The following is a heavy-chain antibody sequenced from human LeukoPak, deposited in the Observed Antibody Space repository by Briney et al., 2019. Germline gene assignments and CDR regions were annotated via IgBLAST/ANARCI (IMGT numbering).Heavy chain of an antibody. J-gene: IGHJ5*02. CDR1: GYTFTDYY. CDR3: ARDRNLLVVAATVHWFDP. Sequence: ASVKVACRASGYTFTDYYMHWVRQAPGQGLEWMGWINPNTGGTNYAQKFQGRVTMTRDTSISTAYMDLSRLASDATAVYYCARDRNLLVVAATVHWFDPWGQGTLVTVSS. D-gene: IGHD2-15*01. V-gene: IGHV1-2*02. CDR2: INPNTGGT.